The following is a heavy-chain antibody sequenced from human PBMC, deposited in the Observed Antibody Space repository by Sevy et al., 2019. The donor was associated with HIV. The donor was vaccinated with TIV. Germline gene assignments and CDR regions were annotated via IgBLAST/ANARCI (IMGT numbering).Heavy chain of an antibody. V-gene: IGHV5-51*01. CDR2: IYPGDSDT. Sequence: GESLKISCKGSGYSFTNHWIAWVRQMPGRGLEWMGIIYPGDSDTTYSPSFQGQVTITADKSISTTFLQWTSLKASDTAIYYCAGHLGGYYSSGMDVWGQGTTVTVSS. CDR1: GYSFTNHW. CDR3: AGHLGGYYSSGMDV. J-gene: IGHJ6*02. D-gene: IGHD1-26*01.